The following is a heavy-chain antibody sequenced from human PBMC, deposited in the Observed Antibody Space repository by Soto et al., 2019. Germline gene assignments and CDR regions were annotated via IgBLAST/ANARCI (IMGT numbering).Heavy chain of an antibody. CDR1: GYTFTSYY. CDR3: ARRGPYYDFWSGYYGAFDI. J-gene: IGHJ3*02. CDR2: INPSGGST. Sequence: GASVKVSCKASGYTFTSYYMHWVRQAPGQGLEWMGIINPSGGSTSYAQKFQGRVTMTRDTSTSTVYMELSSLRSEDTAVYYCARRGPYYDFWSGYYGAFDIWGQGTMVTVSS. V-gene: IGHV1-46*01. D-gene: IGHD3-3*01.